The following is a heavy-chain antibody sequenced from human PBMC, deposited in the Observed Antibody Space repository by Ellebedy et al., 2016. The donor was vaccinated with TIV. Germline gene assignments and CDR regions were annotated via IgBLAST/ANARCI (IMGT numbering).Heavy chain of an antibody. Sequence: ASVKVSCKASGYTFTSDGISWVRQAPGHGLEWMGWISAYNGNTKYAQKLQDRVTMAPDITTSTAYMEMRSLRADDTAVYYCARDRGSGWFIYWGQGTLVTVSS. CDR3: ARDRGSGWFIY. CDR1: GYTFTSDG. CDR2: ISAYNGNT. J-gene: IGHJ4*02. D-gene: IGHD6-19*01. V-gene: IGHV1-18*01.